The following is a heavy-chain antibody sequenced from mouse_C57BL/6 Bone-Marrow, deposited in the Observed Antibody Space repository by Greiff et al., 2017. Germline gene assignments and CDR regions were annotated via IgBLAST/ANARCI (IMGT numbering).Heavy chain of an antibody. Sequence: QVQLQQPGAELVKPGASVKLSCKASGYTFTSYWMHWVKQRPGQGLEWIGMIHPNSGSTNYNEKFKSKATLTVTKTSSTDYMQLSSLTSEDSAVYYCARGGVYYGSNYGYWYFDVWGAGTSVTVSS. J-gene: IGHJ1*01. CDR1: GYTFTSYW. D-gene: IGHD1-1*01. V-gene: IGHV1-64*01. CDR3: ARGGVYYGSNYGYWYFDV. CDR2: IHPNSGST.